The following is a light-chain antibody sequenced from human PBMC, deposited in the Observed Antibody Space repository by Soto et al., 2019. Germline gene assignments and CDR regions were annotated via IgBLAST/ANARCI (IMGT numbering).Light chain of an antibody. Sequence: QSVLTQPPSASGTAGQRGTISCSGSISNIGSNPVYWHQQLPGTAPKLLIFRNNQWPSGVPDRLSASNSGSSASLTISGLRSEDDADYYCAAWDDSLSVYVFGTGTKV. CDR1: ISNIGSNP. CDR3: AAWDDSLSVYV. J-gene: IGLJ1*01. V-gene: IGLV1-47*01. CDR2: RNN.